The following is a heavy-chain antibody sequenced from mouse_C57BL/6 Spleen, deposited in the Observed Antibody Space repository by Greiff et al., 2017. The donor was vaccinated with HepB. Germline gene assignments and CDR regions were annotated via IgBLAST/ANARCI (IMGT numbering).Heavy chain of an antibody. V-gene: IGHV1-62-2*01. Sequence: LVKPGASVKLSCKASGYTFTEYTIHWVKQRSGQGLEWIGWFYPGSGSIKYNEKFKDKATLTADKSSSTVYMELSRVTSEDTAVYFCARNEVGRGAMDYWGQGTSVTVSS. CDR1: GYTFTEYT. D-gene: IGHD4-1*01. CDR3: ARNEVGRGAMDY. J-gene: IGHJ4*01. CDR2: FYPGSGSI.